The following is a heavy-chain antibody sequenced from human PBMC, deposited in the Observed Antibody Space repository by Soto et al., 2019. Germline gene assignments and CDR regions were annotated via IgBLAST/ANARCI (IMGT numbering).Heavy chain of an antibody. V-gene: IGHV3-9*01. CDR1: GFTFDDYA. CDR3: AKDGNYDFWSGYYATDAFDI. J-gene: IGHJ3*02. D-gene: IGHD3-3*01. CDR2: ISWNSGSI. Sequence: GGSLRLSCAASGFTFDDYAMHWVRQAPGKGLERVTGISWNSGSIGYADSVKGRFTISRDNAKNSLYLQMNSLRAEDAALYYCAKDGNYDFWSGYYATDAFDIWGQGTMVTVSS.